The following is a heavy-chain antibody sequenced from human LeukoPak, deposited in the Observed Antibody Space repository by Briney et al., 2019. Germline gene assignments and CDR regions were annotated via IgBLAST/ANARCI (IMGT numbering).Heavy chain of an antibody. D-gene: IGHD3-9*01. Sequence: SETLSLTCTVSGGPVSSSIYHWGWIRQPPGKGLEWIGSIYYSGSTSYNPSLKSRVTISVDTSKTQFSLKLTSVTAADTAVYYCASRNDILTGYVFDFWGQGTLVTVSS. V-gene: IGHV4-39*01. CDR1: GGPVSSSIYH. CDR2: IYYSGST. CDR3: ASRNDILTGYVFDF. J-gene: IGHJ4*02.